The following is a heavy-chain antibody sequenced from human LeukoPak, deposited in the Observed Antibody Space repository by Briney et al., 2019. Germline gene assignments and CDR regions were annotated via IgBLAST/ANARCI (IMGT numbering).Heavy chain of an antibody. CDR3: ARSYSSGWYLVDY. CDR1: GFTFSSYW. V-gene: IGHV3-74*01. J-gene: IGHJ4*02. CDR2: INSDGSST. D-gene: IGHD6-19*01. Sequence: PGGSLRLSCAASGFTFSSYWMHCVRHAPGKGLVWVSRINSDGSSTNYADSVKGRFTISRDNAQNTLYLQMNSLRAEDTAVYYCARSYSSGWYLVDYWGQGTLVTVSS.